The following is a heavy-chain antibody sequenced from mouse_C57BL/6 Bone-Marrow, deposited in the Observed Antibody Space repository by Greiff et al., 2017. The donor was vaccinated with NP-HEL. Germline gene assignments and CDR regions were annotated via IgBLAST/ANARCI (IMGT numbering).Heavy chain of an antibody. J-gene: IGHJ4*01. V-gene: IGHV1-26*01. CDR2: INPNNGGT. Sequence: EVQLQQSGPELVKPGASVKISCKASGYTFTDYYMNWVKQSHGKSLEWIGDINPNNGGTSYNQKFKGKATLTVDKSSSTAYMELRSLTSEDSAVYYCAREGPITTVVAPDYAIDYWGQGTSVTVSS. CDR1: GYTFTDYY. CDR3: AREGPITTVVAPDYAIDY. D-gene: IGHD1-1*01.